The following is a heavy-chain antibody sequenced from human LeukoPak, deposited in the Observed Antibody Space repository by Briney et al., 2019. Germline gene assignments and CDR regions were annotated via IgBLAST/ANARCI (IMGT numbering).Heavy chain of an antibody. CDR2: ISGNGGAT. J-gene: IGHJ4*02. CDR3: AKATTAIVVDNFFDY. CDR1: GFTFTSYA. V-gene: IGHV3-23*01. D-gene: IGHD3-22*01. Sequence: GGSLRLSCAASGFTFTSYAMSWVRQAPGKGLEWVSAISGNGGATYYADSVKGRFTISRDNSRNTLHLQMNSLRAEDTALYYCAKATTAIVVDNFFDYWGQGTLVSVSS.